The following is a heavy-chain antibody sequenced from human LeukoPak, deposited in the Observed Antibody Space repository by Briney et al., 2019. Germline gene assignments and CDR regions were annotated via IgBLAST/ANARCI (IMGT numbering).Heavy chain of an antibody. CDR3: ARSRGTFLPHDY. Sequence: GGSLRLSCADSGFTFSSYAMTWVRQTPGKGLEWVSVIYSGGGTYYADSVKGRFTISRDNSKNTVYLQMNSLRVEDTAVYYCARSRGTFLPHDYWGQGTLVTVSS. CDR2: IYSGGGT. CDR1: GFTFSSYA. V-gene: IGHV3-66*01. J-gene: IGHJ4*02. D-gene: IGHD3-16*01.